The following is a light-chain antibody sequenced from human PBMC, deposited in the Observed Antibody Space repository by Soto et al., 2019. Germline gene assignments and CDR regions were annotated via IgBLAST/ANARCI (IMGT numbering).Light chain of an antibody. J-gene: IGKJ3*01. CDR1: QSVLYSSNNKNY. CDR3: QQYYSTSLT. V-gene: IGKV4-1*01. Sequence: DIVMTQSPDSLAVSLGERATINCKSSQSVLYSSNNKNYLAWYQQKPGQPPKLLIYWASTRESGFPDRFSGSGSGTDFTLTISSLQAEDVAVYYCQQYYSTSLTFGPGTKVDIK. CDR2: WAS.